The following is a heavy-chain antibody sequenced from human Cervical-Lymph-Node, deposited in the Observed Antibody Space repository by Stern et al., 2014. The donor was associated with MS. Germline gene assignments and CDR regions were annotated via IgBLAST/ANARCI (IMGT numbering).Heavy chain of an antibody. CDR3: ARVLLGSENAFDI. J-gene: IGHJ3*02. CDR2: TSAYICNT. V-gene: IGHV1-18*01. D-gene: IGHD2-15*01. Sequence: VQLVESGAEVKKPGASVKGSCKAYGYTFTSYGISWVGKDPGQGIEWHGWTSAYICNTNYAQKLQGRVTMTTDTSTSPAYMELRSLRSDDTAVYYCARVLLGSENAFDIWGQGTMVTVSS. CDR1: GYTFTSYG.